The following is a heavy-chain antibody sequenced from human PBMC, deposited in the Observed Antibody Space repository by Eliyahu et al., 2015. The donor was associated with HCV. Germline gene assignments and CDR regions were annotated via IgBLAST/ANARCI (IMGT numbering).Heavy chain of an antibody. V-gene: IGHV3-66*02. D-gene: IGHD6-13*01. J-gene: IGHJ4*02. CDR2: IYSGGST. CDR1: GFTVSSNY. CDR3: ARDIRSPAEQQLPPRAIDY. Sequence: RLSCAASGFTVSSNYMSWVRQAPGKGLEWVSVIYSGGSTYYADSVKGRFTISRDNSKNTLYLQMNSLRAEDTAVYYCARDIRSPAEQQLPPRAIDYWGQGTLVTVSS.